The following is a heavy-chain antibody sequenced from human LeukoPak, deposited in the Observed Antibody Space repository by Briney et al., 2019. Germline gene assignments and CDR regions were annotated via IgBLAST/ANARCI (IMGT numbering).Heavy chain of an antibody. CDR2: IRSKGYGGTT. V-gene: IGHV3-49*04. CDR1: GFTFGDYA. D-gene: IGHD5-24*01. J-gene: IGHJ4*02. CDR3: SRTGNGYNYWSDYFDY. Sequence: GGSLRLSCTTSGFTFGDYALSWVRQAPGKGLEWVGFIRSKGYGGTTEYAASVKGRFTISRDDSKSIAYLQLNSLKTEDTAVYYCSRTGNGYNYWSDYFDYWGQGTLVTVSS.